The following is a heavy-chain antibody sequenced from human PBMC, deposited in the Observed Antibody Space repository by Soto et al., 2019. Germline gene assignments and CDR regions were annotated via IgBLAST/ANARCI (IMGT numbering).Heavy chain of an antibody. CDR3: ARQERAYTMVRGVITPAFNWFDP. J-gene: IGHJ5*02. Sequence: SETLSLTCTVSGGSISSSSYYWGWIRQPPGKGLEWIGSIYYSGSTYYNPSLKSRVTISVDTSKNQFSLKLSSVTAADTAVYYCARQERAYTMVRGVITPAFNWFDPWGQGTLVTVSS. V-gene: IGHV4-39*01. D-gene: IGHD3-10*01. CDR2: IYYSGST. CDR1: GGSISSSSYY.